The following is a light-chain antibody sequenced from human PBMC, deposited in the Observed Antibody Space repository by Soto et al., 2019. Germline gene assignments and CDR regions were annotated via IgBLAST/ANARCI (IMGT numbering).Light chain of an antibody. CDR2: AAS. V-gene: IGKV1-39*01. CDR1: QSISRY. CDR3: QQNYNTLIT. J-gene: IGKJ5*01. Sequence: IQMTQSPSSLSASVGDRVTITCRASQSISRYLNWYQQEPGKAPKLLIYAASSLQRGVPSRFSGGGSGTDFTLTISSLQPEDFTTYYCQQNYNTLITFGQGTRLEIK.